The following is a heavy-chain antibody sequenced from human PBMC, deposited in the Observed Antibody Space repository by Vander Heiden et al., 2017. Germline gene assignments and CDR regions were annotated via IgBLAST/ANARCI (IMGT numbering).Heavy chain of an antibody. V-gene: IGHV3-74*01. CDR3: ARVPSRNGDYAFGAFDI. CDR2: ISTDGSST. J-gene: IGHJ3*02. CDR1: GFTLSPYW. D-gene: IGHD4-17*01. Sequence: EVQLVESGGGLVQIGGSLRLPCAASGFTLSPYWMHWVRQAPGKGLVWVSRISTDGSSTSYADSVQGRFTISRDNAKNTLYLQMNSLRAEDTAVYYCARVPSRNGDYAFGAFDIWGQGTMVTVSS.